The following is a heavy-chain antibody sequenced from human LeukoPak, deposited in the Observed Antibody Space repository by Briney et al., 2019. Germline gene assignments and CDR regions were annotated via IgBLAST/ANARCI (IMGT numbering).Heavy chain of an antibody. J-gene: IGHJ4*02. Sequence: GGSLRLSCAASGFTFTSYAMSWVLQAPGKGLEWVSTISGSGGSSYYADSVKGRFTISRDNSRNTLYLQMNSLRAEDTAVYYCAKNRGYCSGGSCYGDYWGQGTLVTVSS. CDR1: GFTFTSYA. V-gene: IGHV3-23*01. CDR3: AKNRGYCSGGSCYGDY. D-gene: IGHD2-15*01. CDR2: ISGSGGSS.